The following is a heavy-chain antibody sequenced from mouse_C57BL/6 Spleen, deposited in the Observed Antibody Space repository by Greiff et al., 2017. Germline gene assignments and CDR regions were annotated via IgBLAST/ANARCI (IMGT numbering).Heavy chain of an antibody. CDR3: ARRCTDQATFAY. V-gene: IGHV1-18*01. CDR2: INPNNGGT. J-gene: IGHJ3*01. Sequence: VQLQQSGPELVKPGASVKIPCKASGYTFTDYNMDWVKQSHGKSLEWIGDINPNNGGTIYNQKFKGKDTLTVDKSSSTAYMELRSLTSEDTAVYYCARRCTDQATFAYWGQGTLVTVSA. CDR1: GYTFTDYN. D-gene: IGHD3-2*02.